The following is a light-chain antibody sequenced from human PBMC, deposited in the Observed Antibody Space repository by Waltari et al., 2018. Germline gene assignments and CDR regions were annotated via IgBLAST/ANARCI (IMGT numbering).Light chain of an antibody. J-gene: IGKJ1*01. V-gene: IGKV1-39*01. Sequence: DIQMTQSPSPLSASIGDTIPVTCRARQNIRTYLNWYQQKPAKAPKLLIFGASSLPRGVPSRFTGSASGTEFTLTITNLQPDDFATYFCQQSFSSPWTFGQGTTV. CDR1: QNIRTY. CDR3: QQSFSSPWT. CDR2: GAS.